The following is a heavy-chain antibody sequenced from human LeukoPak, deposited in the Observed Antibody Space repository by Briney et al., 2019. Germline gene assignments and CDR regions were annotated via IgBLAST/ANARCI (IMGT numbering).Heavy chain of an antibody. CDR1: GFTLDDYG. CDR2: INWNGGST. J-gene: IGHJ5*02. Sequence: GGSLRLSCAASGFTLDDYGMSWVRQAPGKGLEWASGINWNGGSTGYADSAKGRFTISRDNAKNCLYLQMNSLRAEDTALYYCARAGFLEWSNWFDPWGQGTLVTVSS. D-gene: IGHD3-3*01. V-gene: IGHV3-20*04. CDR3: ARAGFLEWSNWFDP.